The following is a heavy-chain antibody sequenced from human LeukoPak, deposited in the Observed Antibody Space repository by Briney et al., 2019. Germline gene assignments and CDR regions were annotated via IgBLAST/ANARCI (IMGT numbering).Heavy chain of an antibody. D-gene: IGHD1-14*01. Sequence: SETLSLTCAVYGGSFSGYYWSWIRQPPGKGLEWIGEINHSGSTNYNPSLKSRVTISVDTSKNQFSLKLSSVTAADTAVYYCARAAGQEPHYYYYYMDVWGKGTTVTVSS. V-gene: IGHV4-34*01. CDR1: GGSFSGYY. CDR3: ARAAGQEPHYYYYYMDV. J-gene: IGHJ6*03. CDR2: INHSGST.